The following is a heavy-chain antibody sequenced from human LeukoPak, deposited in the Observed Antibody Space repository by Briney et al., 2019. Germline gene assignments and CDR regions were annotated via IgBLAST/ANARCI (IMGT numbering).Heavy chain of an antibody. V-gene: IGHV4-59*01. CDR3: ARAQGYSSGWDFQH. D-gene: IGHD6-19*01. CDR1: GGAISTYY. J-gene: IGHJ1*01. CDR2: IYYTGST. Sequence: SETLSLTCTVSGGAISTYYWSWIRQTPGMGLEWIGYIYYTGSTNYNPSLKSRVTISVDASKNQFSLKMSSMTAADTAVYYCARAQGYSSGWDFQHWSQGTLVTVSS.